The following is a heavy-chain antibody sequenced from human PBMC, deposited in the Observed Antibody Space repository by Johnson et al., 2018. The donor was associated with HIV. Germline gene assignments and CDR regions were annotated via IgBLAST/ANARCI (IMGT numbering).Heavy chain of an antibody. D-gene: IGHD3-9*01. CDR2: ISYDGSNK. CDR1: GFTFSSYG. V-gene: IGHV3-33*05. Sequence: QVQLVESGGGVVQPGRSLRLSCAASGFTFSSYGMHWVRQAPGKGLEWVAVISYDGSNKYYADSVKGRFTISRDNSKNTLYLQMNSLRAEDTAVYYCARDPGFDTAPNDAFDIWGQGTMVTVSS. CDR3: ARDPGFDTAPNDAFDI. J-gene: IGHJ3*02.